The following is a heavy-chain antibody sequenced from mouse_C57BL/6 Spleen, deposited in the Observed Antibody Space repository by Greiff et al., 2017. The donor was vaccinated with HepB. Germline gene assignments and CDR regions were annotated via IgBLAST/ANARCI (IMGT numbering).Heavy chain of an antibody. Sequence: QVQLQQSGTELVKPGASVKLSCKASGYTFTSYWMHWVKQRPGQGLEWIGNINPSNGGTNYNEKFKSKATLTVDKSSSTAYMQLSSLTSEDSAVYYCARGENDYDVAWFAYWGQGTLVTVSA. CDR2: INPSNGGT. J-gene: IGHJ3*01. D-gene: IGHD2-4*01. CDR1: GYTFTSYW. V-gene: IGHV1-53*01. CDR3: ARGENDYDVAWFAY.